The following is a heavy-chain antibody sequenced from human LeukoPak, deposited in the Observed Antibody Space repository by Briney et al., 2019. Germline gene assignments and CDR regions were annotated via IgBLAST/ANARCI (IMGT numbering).Heavy chain of an antibody. Sequence: GGSLRLSCAASGFAVSSNYMSWVRQAPGKGLEWVSVIYSGGSTYYADSVKGRFTISRDNSKNTLYLQMNSLRAEDTAVYYCASDARSTPYYYYYGMGVWGQGTTVTVSS. CDR1: GFAVSSNY. J-gene: IGHJ6*02. CDR3: ASDARSTPYYYYYGMGV. V-gene: IGHV3-66*01. CDR2: IYSGGST.